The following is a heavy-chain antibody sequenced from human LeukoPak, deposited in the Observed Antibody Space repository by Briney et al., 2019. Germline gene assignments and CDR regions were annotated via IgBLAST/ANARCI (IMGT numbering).Heavy chain of an antibody. Sequence: GGSLRLSCAASGFTFSSYAMHWVRQAPGKGLEWVAVISYDGSNKYYADSVKGRFTISRDNAKNSLYLQMNSLRAEDTAMYYCARDYCSGGRCYSVDYWGQGTLVTVSS. CDR2: ISYDGSNK. CDR1: GFTFSSYA. V-gene: IGHV3-30*04. CDR3: ARDYCSGGRCYSVDY. J-gene: IGHJ4*02. D-gene: IGHD2-15*01.